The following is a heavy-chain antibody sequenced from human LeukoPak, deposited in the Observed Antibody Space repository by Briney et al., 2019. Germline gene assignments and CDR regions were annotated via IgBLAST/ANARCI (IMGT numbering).Heavy chain of an antibody. V-gene: IGHV3-48*03. J-gene: IGHJ4*02. CDR1: GFNFSSYE. Sequence: GGSLRVSCVGSGFNFSSYEMNWVRQAPGKGLERVSYISGSSTTIYYADSVKGRFTISRDNAKNSLYLQMNSLRDEDTAVYYCARDVLSYGDSGVDYWGQGTLVTVSS. CDR2: ISGSSTTI. D-gene: IGHD2-2*01. CDR3: ARDVLSYGDSGVDY.